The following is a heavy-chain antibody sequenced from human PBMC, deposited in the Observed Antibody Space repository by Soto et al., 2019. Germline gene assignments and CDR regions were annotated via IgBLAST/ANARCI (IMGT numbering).Heavy chain of an antibody. J-gene: IGHJ5*02. V-gene: IGHV3-23*01. CDR2: ISGSGGST. Sequence: GGSLRLSCAASGFTFSSYAMSWFRHAPGKGLEWVSAISGSGGSTYYAASVKGRFTISRDNSKNTLYLQMNSLRAEDTAVYYYVKGDAIFGVVNNWFGPWGQGTLVTVSS. CDR1: GFTFSSYA. D-gene: IGHD3-3*01. CDR3: VKGDAIFGVVNNWFGP.